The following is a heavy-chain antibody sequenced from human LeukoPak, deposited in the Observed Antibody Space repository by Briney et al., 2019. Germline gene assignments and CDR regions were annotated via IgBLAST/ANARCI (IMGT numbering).Heavy chain of an antibody. J-gene: IGHJ4*02. CDR2: INPSGGST. CDR1: GYTFTGYY. CDR3: AREVVPPATGFDY. Sequence: ASVKVSCKASGYTFTGYYIHWVRQAPGQGLEWMGIINPSGGSTSYAQKFQGRVTLTRDMSTSTVYMELSSLRSEDTAVYYCAREVVPPATGFDYWGQGTLVTVSS. D-gene: IGHD2-2*01. V-gene: IGHV1-46*01.